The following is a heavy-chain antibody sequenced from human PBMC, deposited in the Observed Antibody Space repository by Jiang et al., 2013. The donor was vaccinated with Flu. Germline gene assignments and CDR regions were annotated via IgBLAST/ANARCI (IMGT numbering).Heavy chain of an antibody. CDR3: ARDGEARPGSGLDY. J-gene: IGHJ4*02. V-gene: IGHV3-30*03. Sequence: QLLESGGGVVQPGRSLRLSCAASGFTFSSYGMHWVRQAPGKGLEWVAVISYDGSNKYYADSVKGRFTISRDNSKNTFSLQMNSLRVEDTAVYYCARDGEARPGSGLDYWGQGTLVTVSS. CDR1: GFTFSSYG. D-gene: IGHD3-10*01. CDR2: ISYDGSNK.